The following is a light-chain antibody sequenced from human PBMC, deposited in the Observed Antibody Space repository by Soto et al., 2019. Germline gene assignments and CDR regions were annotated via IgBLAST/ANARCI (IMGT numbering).Light chain of an antibody. CDR1: QVISTS. V-gene: IGKV1-9*01. Sequence: DIQLTQSPSFLPPSIGASVTITSRASQVISTSLAWYQVKPGKAPKLLIYAASTLESGVPSRFSATVSGTEFSLTITSLQPEDFATYYCQQLFDSPITFGQGTKVDIK. CDR2: AAS. CDR3: QQLFDSPIT. J-gene: IGKJ1*01.